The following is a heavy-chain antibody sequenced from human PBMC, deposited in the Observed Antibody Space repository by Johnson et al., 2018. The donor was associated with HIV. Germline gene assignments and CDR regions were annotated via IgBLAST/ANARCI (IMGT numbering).Heavy chain of an antibody. CDR1: GFTFSNYG. CDR3: ARFRSSNWFDAFDI. J-gene: IGHJ3*02. V-gene: IGHV3-30*02. D-gene: IGHD6-13*01. Sequence: QVQLVESGGGVVQPGGSLRLSCAASGFTFSNYGMHWVRQAPGKGLEWVAFIRYDESNKYYTDSVKGRFTISRDNSKNTLYLQMNSLRAEDTAVYYCARFRSSNWFDAFDIWGQGTMVTVSS. CDR2: IRYDESNK.